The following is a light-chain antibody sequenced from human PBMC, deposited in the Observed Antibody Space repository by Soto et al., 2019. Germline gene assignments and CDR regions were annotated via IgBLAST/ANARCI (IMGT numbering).Light chain of an antibody. CDR2: DAY. CDR3: QEYIQWPPGM. Sequence: EVVLTQSPVTLSLSPGERATLSCRASQSFRGLLAWYQQKPGQAPRLLIYDAYNRATGIPPRFSGSGSGTDFTLTISSLQSEDFAVYYCQEYIQWPPGMFGPGTTVDIK. J-gene: IGKJ1*01. V-gene: IGKV3-11*01. CDR1: QSFRGL.